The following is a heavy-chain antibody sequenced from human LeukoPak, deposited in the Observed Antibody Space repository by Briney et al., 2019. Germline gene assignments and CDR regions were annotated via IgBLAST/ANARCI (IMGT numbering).Heavy chain of an antibody. V-gene: IGHV4-34*01. Sequence: ASETLSLTCAVYGGSFSGYYWSWIRQPPGKGLEWIGEINHSGSTNYNPSLKSRVTISVDTSKNQFSLKLSSVTAADTAVYYCARGLIPAASYFDYWGQGTLVTVSS. CDR2: INHSGST. J-gene: IGHJ4*02. D-gene: IGHD2-2*01. CDR3: ARGLIPAASYFDY. CDR1: GGSFSGYY.